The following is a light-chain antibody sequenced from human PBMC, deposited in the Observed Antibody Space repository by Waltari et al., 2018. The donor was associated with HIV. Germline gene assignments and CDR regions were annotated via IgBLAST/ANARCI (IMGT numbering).Light chain of an antibody. CDR3: QQHNSFPIT. J-gene: IGKJ4*01. V-gene: IGKV1-17*01. CDR1: EGIGND. Sequence: DIQMTQSPSTLSASVGDRVTIICRASEGIGNDLAWFQQKPGKAPKRLIFAGSTLQSGVPLRFSGSGSGTQFTLTISSLQPGDFATYCCQQHNSFPITFGGGTKV. CDR2: AGS.